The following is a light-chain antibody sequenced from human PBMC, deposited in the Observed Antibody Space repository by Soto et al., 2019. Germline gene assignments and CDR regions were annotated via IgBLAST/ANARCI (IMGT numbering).Light chain of an antibody. Sequence: VVTQCPSTVSVSTGGRATLPCRASQRVSDTLDWYQRKPGQAPRPLIXGASTRAPGFPARFSGSGAGTDFTHTISSLQSEEFAVYYCQQYKKLPWTFGQGSK. J-gene: IGKJ1*01. CDR1: QRVSDT. CDR3: QQYKKLPWT. CDR2: GAS. V-gene: IGKV3-15*01.